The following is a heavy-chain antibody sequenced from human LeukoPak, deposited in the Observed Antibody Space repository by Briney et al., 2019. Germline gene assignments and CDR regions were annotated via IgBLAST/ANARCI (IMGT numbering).Heavy chain of an antibody. CDR3: HYDFWSGYYVFDY. D-gene: IGHD3-3*01. J-gene: IGHJ4*02. CDR2: ISSSGDLT. V-gene: IGHV3-23*01. Sequence: GGSLRLSCAASTCTFNSYAVSWVRQAPGKGLEWISAISSSGDLTFYADSVKGRFTISRDNSKNMLYLQMDSLRAQDTAVYYCHYDFWSGYYVFDYWGQGTLVTVSS. CDR1: TCTFNSYA.